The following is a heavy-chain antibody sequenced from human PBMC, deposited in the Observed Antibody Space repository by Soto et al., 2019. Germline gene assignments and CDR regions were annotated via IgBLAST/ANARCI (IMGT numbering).Heavy chain of an antibody. V-gene: IGHV7-4-1*01. Sequence: QVQLVQSGSELKKPGASVKVSCKASGYTFTSYAMNWVRQAPGQGLEWMGWINTNTGNPTYAQGFTGRFVFSLDTSVSTAYLQICSLKAEDTAVYYCARDITYDYIWGSYRYDWFDPWGQGTLVTVSS. CDR2: INTNTGNP. D-gene: IGHD3-16*02. CDR1: GYTFTSYA. CDR3: ARDITYDYIWGSYRYDWFDP. J-gene: IGHJ5*02.